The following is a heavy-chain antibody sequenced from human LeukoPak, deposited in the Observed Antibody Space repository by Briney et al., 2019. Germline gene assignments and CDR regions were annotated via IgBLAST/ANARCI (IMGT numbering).Heavy chain of an antibody. D-gene: IGHD2-15*01. CDR1: GFTFTNYA. CDR3: AKGPKTAKLIVVVVAALYYFDY. J-gene: IGHJ4*02. CDR2: ISDRGDRQ. V-gene: IGHV3-23*01. Sequence: GGSLRLSCAASGFTFTNYAMSWVRQAPGKGLEWVSAISDRGDRQYYADSVKGRFTISRDNSMNTLRLQMNSLSVEDTAVYYCAKGPKTAKLIVVVVAALYYFDYWGQGTLVTVSS.